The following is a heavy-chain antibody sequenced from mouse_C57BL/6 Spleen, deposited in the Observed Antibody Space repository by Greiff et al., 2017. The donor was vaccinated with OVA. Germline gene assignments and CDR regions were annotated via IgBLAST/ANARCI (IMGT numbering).Heavy chain of an antibody. CDR1: GYTFTSYW. Sequence: QVQLQQPGAELVMPGASVKLSCKASGYTFTSYWMHWVKQRPGQGLEWIGEIDPSDSYTNYNQKFKGKSTLTVDKSSSTAYMQLSSLTSEDSAVYDGARWGVTTRRYYFDYWGQGTTLTVSS. J-gene: IGHJ2*01. V-gene: IGHV1-69*01. D-gene: IGHD2-1*01. CDR2: IDPSDSYT. CDR3: ARWGVTTRRYYFDY.